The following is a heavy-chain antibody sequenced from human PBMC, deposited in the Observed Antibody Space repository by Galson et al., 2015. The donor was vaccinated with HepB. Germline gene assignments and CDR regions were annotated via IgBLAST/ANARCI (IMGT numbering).Heavy chain of an antibody. CDR3: ARAEGYGSSWPLDY. CDR2: ISYDGTSK. V-gene: IGHV3-30-3*01. D-gene: IGHD6-13*01. CDR1: GLTFSIYT. Sequence: SLRLSCAASGLTFSIYTMYWVRQAPGKGLEWVAVISYDGTSKYYADSVKGRFIISRGNSKNTLYLQMTSLRAEDTAVYYCARAEGYGSSWPLDYWGQGTLVTVSS. J-gene: IGHJ4*02.